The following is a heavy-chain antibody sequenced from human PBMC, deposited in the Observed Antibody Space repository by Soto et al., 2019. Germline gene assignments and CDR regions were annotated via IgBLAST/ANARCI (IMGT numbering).Heavy chain of an antibody. J-gene: IGHJ4*02. V-gene: IGHV4-61*01. CDR1: GGSVTSGNYY. CDR3: ARGRIEGGRNLGY. CDR2: IYYTGST. Sequence: PSETLSLTCTVSGGSVTSGNYYWNWIRQPPGKGLEWIGYIYYTGSTNYNPSLGSRVTISVDTSKNQFSLKLSSVTAADTAVYYCARGRIEGGRNLGYCGQGPLVTVSS. D-gene: IGHD1-26*01.